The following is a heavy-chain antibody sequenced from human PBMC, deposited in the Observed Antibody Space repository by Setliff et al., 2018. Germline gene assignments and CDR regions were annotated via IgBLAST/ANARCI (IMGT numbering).Heavy chain of an antibody. CDR2: IHYSGST. CDR1: DASIGGSGYY. CDR3: ARRATYYNFWSGYYDY. D-gene: IGHD3-3*01. J-gene: IGHJ4*02. V-gene: IGHV4-39*07. Sequence: TVSDASIGGSGYYWGWIRQPPGKGPEWIGNIHYSGSTHYNPSLKSRVTISVDTSKNQFSLKLSSVAAADTAVYYCARRATYYNFWSGYYDYWGQGTLVTVSS.